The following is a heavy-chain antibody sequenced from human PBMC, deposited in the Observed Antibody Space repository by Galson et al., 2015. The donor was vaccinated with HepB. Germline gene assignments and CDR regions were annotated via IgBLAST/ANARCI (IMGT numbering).Heavy chain of an antibody. CDR2: IIPIFGTA. V-gene: IGHV1-69*13. CDR1: GGTFSSYA. D-gene: IGHD3-9*01. CDR3: ARGSDILTGYYQTLPYYYYYGMDV. J-gene: IGHJ6*02. Sequence: SVKVSCKASGGTFSSYAISWVRQAPGQGFEWMGGIIPIFGTANYAQKFQGRVTITADESTSTAYMELCSLRSEDTAVYYCARGSDILTGYYQTLPYYYYYGMDVWGQGTTVTVSS.